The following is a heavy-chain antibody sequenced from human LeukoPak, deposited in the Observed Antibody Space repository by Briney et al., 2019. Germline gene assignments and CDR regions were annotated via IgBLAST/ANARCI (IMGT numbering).Heavy chain of an antibody. Sequence: SETLSLTCTVSGGSVSSGSYYWSWIRQPPGKGLEWIGYIYYSGSTNYNPSLRSRVTISVDTSKNQFSLKLSSVTAADTAVYYCARGIEVAGMDYWGQGTLVTVSS. J-gene: IGHJ4*02. V-gene: IGHV4-61*01. CDR1: GGSVSSGSYY. CDR3: ARGIEVAGMDY. CDR2: IYYSGST. D-gene: IGHD6-19*01.